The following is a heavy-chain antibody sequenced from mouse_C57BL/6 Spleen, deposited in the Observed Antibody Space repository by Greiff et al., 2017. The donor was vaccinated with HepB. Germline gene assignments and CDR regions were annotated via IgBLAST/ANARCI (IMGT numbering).Heavy chain of an antibody. V-gene: IGHV1-69*01. CDR3: ARSLDGYYDY. J-gene: IGHJ2*01. Sequence: QVQLQQPGAELVMPGASVKLSCKASGYTFTSYWMHWVKQRPGQGLEWIGEIDPSDSYTNYNQKFKGKSTLTVDKSSSTAYMQLSSLTSEDSAVYYCARSLDGYYDYWGQGTTLTVSS. D-gene: IGHD2-3*01. CDR1: GYTFTSYW. CDR2: IDPSDSYT.